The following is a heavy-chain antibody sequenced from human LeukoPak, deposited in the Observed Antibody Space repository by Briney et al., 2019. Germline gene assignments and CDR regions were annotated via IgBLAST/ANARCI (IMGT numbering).Heavy chain of an antibody. CDR3: EKTGSPMGRFFDY. Sequence: SETLSLTCTVSGGSMTSYYWNWIRQPPGKGLEWIGYIHHSGSTNYNPSLKSRLTMSVDTSKNQFSLKLTSVTAADTAMYLCEKTGSPMGRFFDYWGPGIQVIVSS. V-gene: IGHV4-59*01. J-gene: IGHJ4*02. D-gene: IGHD3-10*01. CDR2: IHHSGST. CDR1: GGSMTSYY.